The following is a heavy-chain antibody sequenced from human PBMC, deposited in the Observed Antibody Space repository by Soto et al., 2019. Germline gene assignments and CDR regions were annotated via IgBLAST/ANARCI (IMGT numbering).Heavy chain of an antibody. CDR2: ISGSGGST. Sequence: GGSLRLSCAASGLPFSSYAMSWVRQAPGKGLEWVSAISGSGGSTYYADSVKGRFTISRDNSKNTLYLQMNSLRAEDTAVYYCAKTRLHKVWNYGMDVWGQGTTVTVSS. J-gene: IGHJ6*02. D-gene: IGHD4-4*01. CDR3: AKTRLHKVWNYGMDV. CDR1: GLPFSSYA. V-gene: IGHV3-23*01.